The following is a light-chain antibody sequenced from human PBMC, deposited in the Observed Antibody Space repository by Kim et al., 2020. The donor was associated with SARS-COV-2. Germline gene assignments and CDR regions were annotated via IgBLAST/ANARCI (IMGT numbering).Light chain of an antibody. J-gene: IGKJ1*01. V-gene: IGKV1-27*01. CDR1: QAISKY. Sequence: ASIGDRVTITCRASQAISKYLAWYQQKPGKAPKLLIYTASTLQSGVPSRFSGSGSGTDFTLTISSLQPEDVATYYCQNYNGDPWTFGQGTKVDIK. CDR2: TAS. CDR3: QNYNGDPWT.